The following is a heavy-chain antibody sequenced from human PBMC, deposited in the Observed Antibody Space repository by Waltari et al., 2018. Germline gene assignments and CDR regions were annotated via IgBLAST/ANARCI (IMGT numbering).Heavy chain of an antibody. CDR2: ISSSGADT. V-gene: IGHV3-23*01. CDR1: GFTFSTFA. CDR3: AKSQRRPLVLYGLDV. D-gene: IGHD2-8*02. J-gene: IGHJ6*02. Sequence: EEQMLESGGGLVQRGGSLRLSCTGSGFTFSTFAMYWVRQVPGKGLEWVSTISSSGADTYYADSVKDRFTISRDNSAETFYLEMNNLRVGDTAMYYCAKSQRRPLVLYGLDVWGQGTAVTVSS.